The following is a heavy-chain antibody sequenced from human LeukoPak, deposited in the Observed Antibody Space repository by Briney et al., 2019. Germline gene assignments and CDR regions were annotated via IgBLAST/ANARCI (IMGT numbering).Heavy chain of an antibody. Sequence: SETLSLTCTVCGGSISSYYWSWVRQPGGKGLEGIGRIYTSGSTNYNPSLTSRVTISVDPSKNQFPLKLSSVTAADTAVDSCAGVKKDICDIVVVPAAIRGYYYGMDVWGQGTTVTVSS. CDR1: GGSISSYY. J-gene: IGHJ6*02. V-gene: IGHV4-4*07. CDR2: IYTSGST. CDR3: AGVKKDICDIVVVPAAIRGYYYGMDV. D-gene: IGHD2-2*02.